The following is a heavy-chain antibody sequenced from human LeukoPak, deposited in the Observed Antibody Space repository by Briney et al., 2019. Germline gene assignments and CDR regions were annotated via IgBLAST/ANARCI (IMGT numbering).Heavy chain of an antibody. Sequence: SETLSLTCAVYGGSFSGYYWSWIRQPPGKGLEWIGEINHSGSTNYSPSLKSRVTISVDTSKNQFSLKLSSVTAADTAVYYCASLMRGVIGYWGQGTLVTVSS. V-gene: IGHV4-34*01. J-gene: IGHJ4*02. CDR1: GGSFSGYY. CDR3: ASLMRGVIGY. D-gene: IGHD3-16*02. CDR2: INHSGST.